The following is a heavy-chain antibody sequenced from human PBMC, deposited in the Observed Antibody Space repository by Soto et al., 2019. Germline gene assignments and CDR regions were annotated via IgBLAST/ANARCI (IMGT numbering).Heavy chain of an antibody. Sequence: SETLSLTCTVSGGSISTYYWSWFRLPPGKGLEWIGYIYYSGSTSYNPSLKSRVTISVDTSKNHFSLKLTSVTAADTAVYYCARGRKIFHYWGQGALVTVSS. CDR1: GGSISTYY. J-gene: IGHJ4*02. CDR2: IYYSGST. D-gene: IGHD3-3*01. V-gene: IGHV4-59*01. CDR3: ARGRKIFHY.